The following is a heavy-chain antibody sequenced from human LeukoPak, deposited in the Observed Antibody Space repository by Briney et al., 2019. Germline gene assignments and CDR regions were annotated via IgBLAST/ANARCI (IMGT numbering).Heavy chain of an antibody. CDR2: IYHSGST. V-gene: IGHV4-39*07. J-gene: IGHJ5*02. Sequence: SETLPLTCTVSGGSISSSSYYWGWIRQPPGKGLEWIGSIYHSGSTYYNPSLKSRVTISVDTSKNQFSLKLSSVTAADTAVYYCARGRYSRSTFDPWGQGTLVTVSS. CDR1: GGSISSSSYY. D-gene: IGHD3-9*01. CDR3: ARGRYSRSTFDP.